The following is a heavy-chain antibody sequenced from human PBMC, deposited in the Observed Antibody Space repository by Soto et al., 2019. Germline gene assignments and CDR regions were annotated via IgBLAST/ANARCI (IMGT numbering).Heavy chain of an antibody. D-gene: IGHD3-3*01. J-gene: IGHJ4*02. CDR1: GFTFSNAW. CDR3: TTDDYDFWSGYYFDY. V-gene: IGHV3-15*01. CDR2: IKSKTDGGTT. Sequence: GGSLRLSCAASGFTFSNAWMSWVRQAPGKGLEWVGRIKSKTDGGTTDYAAPVKGRFTISRDDSKNTLYLQMNSLKTEDTAVYYCTTDDYDFWSGYYFDYWGQGTLVTVSS.